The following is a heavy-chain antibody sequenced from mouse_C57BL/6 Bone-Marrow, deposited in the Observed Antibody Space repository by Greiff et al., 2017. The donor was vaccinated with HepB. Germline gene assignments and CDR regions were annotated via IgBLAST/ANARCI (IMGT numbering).Heavy chain of an antibody. J-gene: IGHJ2*01. D-gene: IGHD2-4*01. CDR1: GYTFTSYW. CDR3: ASRGYDYDDY. V-gene: IGHV1-64*01. Sequence: VKLQQPGAELVKPGASVKLSCKASGYTFTSYWMHWVKQRPGQGLEWIGMIHPNSGSTNYNEKFKSKATLTVDKSSSTAYMQLSSLTSEDSAVYYCASRGYDYDDYWGQVTTLTVSS. CDR2: IHPNSGST.